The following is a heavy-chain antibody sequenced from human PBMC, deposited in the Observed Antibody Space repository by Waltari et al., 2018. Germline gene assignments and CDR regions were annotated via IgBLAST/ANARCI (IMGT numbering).Heavy chain of an antibody. D-gene: IGHD6-19*01. V-gene: IGHV5-10-1*03. CDR2: FDPSGTYT. CDR1: GYIFTNHC. Sequence: EVQLVQSGAEIKKPGESLRISCQGSGYIFTNHCITWVRQMPGKGLEWMGRFDPSGTYTNYSPSFQGHVTVSADKSISTAYLQWSSLKASDTAIYYCARHAFGNSGWHFFDYWGQGTLVTVSS. CDR3: ARHAFGNSGWHFFDY. J-gene: IGHJ4*02.